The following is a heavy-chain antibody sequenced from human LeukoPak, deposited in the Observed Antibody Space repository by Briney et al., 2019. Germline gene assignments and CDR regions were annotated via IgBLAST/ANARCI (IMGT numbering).Heavy chain of an antibody. J-gene: IGHJ4*02. V-gene: IGHV3-15*07. Sequence: GSLRLSCAASGFTFSNAWMNWVRQAPGKGLEWVGRIKSKTDGGTTDYAAPVKGRFTISRDDSKNTLYLQMNSLKTEDTAVYYCTTGDDFWSGATFDYWGQGTLVTVSS. CDR1: GFTFSNAW. CDR2: IKSKTDGGTT. CDR3: TTGDDFWSGATFDY. D-gene: IGHD3-3*01.